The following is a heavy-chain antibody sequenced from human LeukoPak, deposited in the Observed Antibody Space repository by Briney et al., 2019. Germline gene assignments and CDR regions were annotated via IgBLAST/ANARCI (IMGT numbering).Heavy chain of an antibody. V-gene: IGHV4-59*01. Sequence: SETLSLTCTVSGGSIDTYYWNWIRQPPGKGLEWIGYVFHTGSTNYNPSLKSRVTISVDTSKNQFSLKLTSVTAADTAVYYCAREADSPKGFHAVDIWGQGTMVSVSS. D-gene: IGHD3-22*01. CDR3: AREADSPKGFHAVDI. CDR1: GGSIDTYY. J-gene: IGHJ3*02. CDR2: VFHTGST.